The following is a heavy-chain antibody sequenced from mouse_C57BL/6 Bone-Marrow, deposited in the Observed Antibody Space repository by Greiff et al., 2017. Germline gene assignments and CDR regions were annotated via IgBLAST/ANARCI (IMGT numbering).Heavy chain of an antibody. CDR2: FDPENGDT. CDR3: TWPMDY. Sequence: EVQLQQSGAELVRPGASARWSSPPSAFNIKDANLHGGKQRPKQGLGWIEWFDPENGDTEYASKFQGKATITADTSSNTAYLQLSSLTSEDTAVYYCTWPMDYWGQGTSVTVSS. J-gene: IGHJ4*01. CDR1: AFNIKDAN. V-gene: IGHV14-4*01.